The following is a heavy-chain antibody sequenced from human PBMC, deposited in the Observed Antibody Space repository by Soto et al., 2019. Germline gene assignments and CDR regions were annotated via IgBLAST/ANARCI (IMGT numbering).Heavy chain of an antibody. CDR1: GFTFSSYA. CDR3: VGLGRDGCFDY. CDR2: IGTAGDT. Sequence: EVQLVESGGGLVQPGGSLRLSCAASGFTFSSYAMHWVRQPTGKGLAWVSAIGTAGDTYYAGSAKGRFTISRENAKSSLYLQMNSPRAGAMAVFYCVGLGRDGCFDYWGQGTLVTVSS. V-gene: IGHV3-13*04. J-gene: IGHJ4*02. D-gene: IGHD6-19*01.